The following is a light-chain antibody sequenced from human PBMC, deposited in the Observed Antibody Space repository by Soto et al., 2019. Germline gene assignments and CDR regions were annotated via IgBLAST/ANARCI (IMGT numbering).Light chain of an antibody. V-gene: IGKV3-11*01. J-gene: IGKJ4*01. CDR2: DAS. CDR3: QQRGSWPRG. Sequence: EIVLTQSPATLSLSPGERATLSCRASQSVSSYLAWYQQKPGQAPRLLIYDASNRDTGIPARFSGSGSGTDFALTISTREPKDFAVYYCQQRGSWPRGFGGGTKVEIK. CDR1: QSVSSY.